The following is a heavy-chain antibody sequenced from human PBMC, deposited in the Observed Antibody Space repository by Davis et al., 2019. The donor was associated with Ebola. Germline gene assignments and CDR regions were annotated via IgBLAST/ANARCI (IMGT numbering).Heavy chain of an antibody. V-gene: IGHV3-74*01. CDR1: GFTFSSYW. D-gene: IGHD3-16*01. CDR2: INSDGSST. J-gene: IGHJ6*03. Sequence: GESLKISCAASGFTFSSYWMHWVRQAPGKGLVWVSRINSDGSSTSYADSVKGRFTISRDNAKNSLYLQMNSLRAEDTAVYYCERGGANYYYYMDVWGKGTTVTVSS. CDR3: ERGGANYYYYMDV.